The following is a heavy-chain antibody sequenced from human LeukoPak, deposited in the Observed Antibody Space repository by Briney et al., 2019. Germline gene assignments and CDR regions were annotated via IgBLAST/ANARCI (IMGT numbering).Heavy chain of an antibody. J-gene: IGHJ4*02. CDR1: GFTFSSYG. V-gene: IGHV3-30*18. CDR3: AKDGVGGYYYDSSGYFLHFDY. Sequence: GGSLRLSCAASGFTFSSYGMPWVRQAPGKGLEWVAVISYNGSNKYYADSVKGRFTISRDNSKNTLYLQMNSLRAEDTAVYYCAKDGVGGYYYDSSGYFLHFDYWGQGTLVTVSS. D-gene: IGHD3-22*01. CDR2: ISYNGSNK.